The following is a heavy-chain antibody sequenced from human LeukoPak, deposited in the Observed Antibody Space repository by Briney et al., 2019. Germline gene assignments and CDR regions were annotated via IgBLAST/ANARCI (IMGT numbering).Heavy chain of an antibody. D-gene: IGHD2-15*01. J-gene: IGHJ4*02. V-gene: IGHV3-23*01. CDR2: ISGSGGST. CDR1: GFTFSSYA. Sequence: GGSLTLSCAASGFTFSSYAMSWVRQAPGKGLEWVSAISGSGGSTYYADSVKGRFTISRDNSKNTLYLQMNSLRAEDTAVYYCAKDSRRYCSGGSCYYFDYWGQGTLVTVSS. CDR3: AKDSRRYCSGGSCYYFDY.